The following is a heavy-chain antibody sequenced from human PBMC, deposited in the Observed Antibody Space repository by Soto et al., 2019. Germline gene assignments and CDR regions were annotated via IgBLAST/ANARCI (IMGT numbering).Heavy chain of an antibody. CDR3: ARVPIMITFGGVIAYFDY. J-gene: IGHJ4*02. CDR1: GGSFSGYY. D-gene: IGHD3-16*02. V-gene: IGHV4-34*01. CDR2: INHSGST. Sequence: SETLSLTCAVYGGSFSGYYWSWIRQPPGKGLEWIGEINHSGSTNYNPSLKSRVTISVDTSKNQFSLKLSSVTAADTAVYYFARVPIMITFGGVIAYFDYWGQGTLVTVSS.